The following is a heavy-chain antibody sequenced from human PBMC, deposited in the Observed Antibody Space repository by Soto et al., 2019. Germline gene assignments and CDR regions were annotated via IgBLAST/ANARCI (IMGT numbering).Heavy chain of an antibody. Sequence: ASVKGSCKASGYTFAGYYIHWVRQAPVQGLEWMGWINPNSGGSTDYAESVKGRFSISKDSVNNTLYLHMSSLRAEDTALYFCAKEGHYINSWSSAGYLQHWGLGTQVTVSS. CDR3: AKEGHYINSWSSAGYLQH. D-gene: IGHD2-2*02. V-gene: IGHV1-2*02. CDR1: GYTFAGYY. CDR2: INPNSGGST. J-gene: IGHJ1*01.